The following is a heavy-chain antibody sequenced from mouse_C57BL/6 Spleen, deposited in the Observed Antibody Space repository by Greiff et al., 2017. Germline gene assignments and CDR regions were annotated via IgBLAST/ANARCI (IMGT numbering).Heavy chain of an antibody. CDR2: INPSSGDT. J-gene: IGHJ2*03. D-gene: IGHD6-2*01. V-gene: IGHV1-4*01. CDR3: GGTIASGEDFDY. Sequence: QVQLQQSVAELARPGASVKMSCKASGYTFTSSTMHWVKQRPGQGLEWIGYINPSSGDTKYNQKFQDKATLTADKSSTTAYMQLSSLTSEDAAVYYCGGTIASGEDFDYWGQGTSLTVSA. CDR1: GYTFTSST.